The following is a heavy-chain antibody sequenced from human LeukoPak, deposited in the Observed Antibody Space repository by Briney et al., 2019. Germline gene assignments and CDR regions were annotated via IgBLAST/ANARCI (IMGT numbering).Heavy chain of an antibody. CDR3: AKSVSNWGFDP. D-gene: IGHD6-13*01. J-gene: IGHJ5*02. CDR1: GGSISSYY. Sequence: SETLSLTCTVSGGSISSYYWSWIRQTPGKGLEWIGYIYYSGSTNFNPSLKSRVTISVDKSKNQVFLRLKSVTAADTAVYYCAKSVSNWGFDPWGQGTLVTVSS. CDR2: IYYSGST. V-gene: IGHV4-59*03.